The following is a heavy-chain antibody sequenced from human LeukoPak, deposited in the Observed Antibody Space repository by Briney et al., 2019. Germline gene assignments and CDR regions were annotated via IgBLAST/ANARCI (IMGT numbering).Heavy chain of an antibody. CDR2: INHSGST. V-gene: IGHV4-34*01. J-gene: IGHJ4*02. CDR3: ARGHPSSY. CDR1: GGSFSGYY. Sequence: SETLSLTCAVYGGSFSGYYWSWIRQPPGKGLEWIGEINHSGSTNYNPSLKSRVTISVDTSKNQFSLKLSSVTAADTAVYYCARGHPSSYWGQGTLVTVSS.